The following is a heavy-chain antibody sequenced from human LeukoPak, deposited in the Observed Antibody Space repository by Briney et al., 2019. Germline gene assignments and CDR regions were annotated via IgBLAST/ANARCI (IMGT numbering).Heavy chain of an antibody. CDR1: GFTSSIYA. CDR3: TIDPGFGRSYYFYY. Sequence: GGSLRLSCAASGFTSSIYAMSWVRQAPGKGLEWVSAISGSGGSTYYADSVKGRFTISRDNSKNTLYLQMNSLRAEDTAVYYCTIDPGFGRSYYFYYWGQGTLVTVSS. CDR2: ISGSGGST. D-gene: IGHD1-26*01. V-gene: IGHV3-23*01. J-gene: IGHJ4*02.